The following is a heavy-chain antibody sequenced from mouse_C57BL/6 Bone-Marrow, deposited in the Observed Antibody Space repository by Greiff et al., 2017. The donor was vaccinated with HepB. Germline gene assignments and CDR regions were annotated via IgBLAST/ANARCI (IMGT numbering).Heavy chain of an antibody. CDR2: INPSTGGT. D-gene: IGHD1-1*01. CDR3: ARLYYYGSSYFDY. Sequence: EVQLQQSGPELVKPGASVKISCKASGYSFTGYYMNWVKQSPEKSLEWIGEINPSTGGTTYNQKFKAKATLTVDKSSSTAYMQLKSLTSEDSAVYYCARLYYYGSSYFDYWGQGTTLTVSS. CDR1: GYSFTGYY. V-gene: IGHV1-42*01. J-gene: IGHJ2*01.